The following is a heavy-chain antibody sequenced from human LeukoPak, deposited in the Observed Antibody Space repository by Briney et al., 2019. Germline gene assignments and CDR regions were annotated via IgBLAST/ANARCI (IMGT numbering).Heavy chain of an antibody. Sequence: GGSLRLSCAASGFTFSDYYMSWIRQAPGKGLEWMSFISSSGSTIYYADSVKGRFTISRDTTKNSLYLQMNSLRVEDTAVYYCARERTPKHYYGSGSYDRYFDHWGQGTLVTVSS. J-gene: IGHJ4*02. CDR1: GFTFSDYY. CDR3: ARERTPKHYYGSGSYDRYFDH. CDR2: ISSSGSTI. D-gene: IGHD3-10*01. V-gene: IGHV3-11*04.